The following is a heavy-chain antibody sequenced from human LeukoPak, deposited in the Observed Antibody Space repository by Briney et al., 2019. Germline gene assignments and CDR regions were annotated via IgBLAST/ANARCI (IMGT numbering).Heavy chain of an antibody. CDR3: ARLFRGSSWYDY. J-gene: IGHJ4*02. D-gene: IGHD6-13*01. CDR2: INPNSGGT. V-gene: IGHV1-2*02. CDR1: GYTFTGYY. Sequence: ASVKVSCKASGYTFTGYYMHWVRQAPGQGLEWMGWINPNSGGTNYAQKFQGRVTITRNTSISTAYMELSSLRSEDTAVYYCARLFRGSSWYDYWGQGTLVTVSS.